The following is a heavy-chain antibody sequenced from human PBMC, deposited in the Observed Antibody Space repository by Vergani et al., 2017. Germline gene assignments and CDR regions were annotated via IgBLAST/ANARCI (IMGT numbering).Heavy chain of an antibody. V-gene: IGHV3-64*01. Sequence: EVNLVESGGGLVQPGGSLRLSCAASGFTFRNYIMHWVRQTPGRGLEYVSGISRDVGDTYHANSVRGRFTISRDNSKNTVYLQMGSLETEDTAVYYCAKDWDSQYGDFKPYYNMDVWGQGTAVTVSS. CDR1: GFTFRNYI. CDR3: AKDWDSQYGDFKPYYNMDV. D-gene: IGHD1-26*01. CDR2: ISRDVGDT. J-gene: IGHJ6*02.